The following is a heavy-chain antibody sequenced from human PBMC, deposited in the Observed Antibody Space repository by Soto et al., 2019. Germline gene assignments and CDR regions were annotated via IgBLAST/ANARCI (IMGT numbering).Heavy chain of an antibody. CDR3: ATSVYGDSNWFDP. V-gene: IGHV4-59*08. CDR2: IYYSGST. CDR1: GGSISTYY. Sequence: QVQLQESGPGLVKPSETLSLTCTVSGGSISTYYWSWIRQPPGKGLEWSGYIYYSGSTNYNPSLKSRVTISVDTSKNQFSLKLSSVTAADTAVYYCATSVYGDSNWFDPWGQGTLVTVSS. J-gene: IGHJ5*02. D-gene: IGHD4-17*01.